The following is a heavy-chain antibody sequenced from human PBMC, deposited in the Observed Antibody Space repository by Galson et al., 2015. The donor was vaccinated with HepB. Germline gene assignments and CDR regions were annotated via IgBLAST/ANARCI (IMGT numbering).Heavy chain of an antibody. V-gene: IGHV3-23*01. D-gene: IGHD6-13*01. J-gene: IGHJ4*02. CDR3: AKVADASSWYHFDY. CDR1: TFIFSTYS. Sequence: SLRLSCAASTFIFSTYSMNWVRQAPGKGLEWVSAIGGSGVNTYYADSVKGRFSISRDNSKNTVFLQMNRLRVEDTALYYYAKVADASSWYHFDYWGQGTLVTVSS. CDR2: IGGSGVNT.